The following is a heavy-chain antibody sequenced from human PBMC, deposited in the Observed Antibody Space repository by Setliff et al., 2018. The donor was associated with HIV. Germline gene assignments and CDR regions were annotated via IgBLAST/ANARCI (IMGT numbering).Heavy chain of an antibody. CDR2: INHSGST. CDR1: GGSFSGYY. CDR3: ARGPYGDYHDAFDI. J-gene: IGHJ3*02. Sequence: PSETLSLTCAVYGGSFSGYYWSWIRQPPGKGPEWIGEINHSGSTNYNPSLKSRVTISVDTSKNQFSLKLSSVTAADTAVYYCARGPYGDYHDAFDIWGQGTMVTVSS. V-gene: IGHV4-34*01. D-gene: IGHD4-17*01.